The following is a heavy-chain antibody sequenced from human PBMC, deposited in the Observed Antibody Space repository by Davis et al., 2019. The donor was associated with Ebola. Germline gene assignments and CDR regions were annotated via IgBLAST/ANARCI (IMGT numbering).Heavy chain of an antibody. V-gene: IGHV3-23*01. CDR1: GFTFSSYG. CDR3: VRGTSDWRGLDY. D-gene: IGHD1-1*01. CDR2: ISGAGGST. Sequence: GESLKISCAASGFTFSSYGMSWVRQAPGKGLEWVSAISGAGGSTYYADSVKGRFTISRDNAKNTVYLQMNSLKDEDTGVYYCVRGTSDWRGLDYWGQGTLVPVS. J-gene: IGHJ4*02.